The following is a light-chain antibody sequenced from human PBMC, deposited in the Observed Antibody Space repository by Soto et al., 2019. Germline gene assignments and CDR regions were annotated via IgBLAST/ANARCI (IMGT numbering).Light chain of an antibody. J-gene: IGKJ3*01. CDR1: QSISSY. V-gene: IGKV1-39*01. CDR2: AAS. Sequence: DIQMTQSPYSLSASVVDRVTITCRARQSISSYLNWYQQKPGKAPKLLIYAASSLQSGVPSRFSGSGSGTEFTLTISSLQPEDFATYYCHQSYSTPLYTFGPGTKVDLK. CDR3: HQSYSTPLYT.